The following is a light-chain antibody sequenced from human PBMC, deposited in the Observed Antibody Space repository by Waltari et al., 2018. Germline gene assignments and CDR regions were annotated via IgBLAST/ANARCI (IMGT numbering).Light chain of an antibody. J-gene: IGKJ5*01. CDR3: TEALQSVT. V-gene: IGKV2-28*01. Sequence: EIVMTQSPLSLPVTPGEPASISCRSSQSLLDNNGYNYLDWYLQKPGQSPQILIYLGSNRASGVPDRFSGSGSGTEFTRKISRVEAEDAGVYYCTEALQSVTFGQGTRLEIK. CDR1: QSLLDNNGYNY. CDR2: LGS.